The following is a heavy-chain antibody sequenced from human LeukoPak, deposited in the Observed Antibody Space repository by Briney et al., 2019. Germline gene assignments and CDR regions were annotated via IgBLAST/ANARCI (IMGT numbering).Heavy chain of an antibody. CDR3: ARDLSGVTGYTYGRGIDY. V-gene: IGHV3-74*01. CDR1: GFTFSSYW. CDR2: IKNDGIIT. J-gene: IGHJ4*02. Sequence: GGSLRLSCAASGFTFSSYWMNWVRHAPGKVLVWVSRIKNDGIITNYADSVKGRFTISRDNAKTSLYLQMNSLRAEDTAVYYCARDLSGVTGYTYGRGIDYWGQGTLVTVSS. D-gene: IGHD5-18*01.